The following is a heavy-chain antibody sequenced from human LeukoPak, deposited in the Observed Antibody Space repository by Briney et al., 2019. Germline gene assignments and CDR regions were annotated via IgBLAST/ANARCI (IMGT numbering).Heavy chain of an antibody. V-gene: IGHV3-48*03. D-gene: IGHD3-10*01. CDR3: ARDAGKQKSFDY. Sequence: GGSLRLSCAASGFTFSSYEMNWVRQAPGKGLEWVSYISSSGSTIYYADSVKGRFTISRDNAKNSLYLQMNSLRAEDTAVYYCARDAGKQKSFDYWGQGTLVTVSP. CDR1: GFTFSSYE. CDR2: ISSSGSTI. J-gene: IGHJ4*02.